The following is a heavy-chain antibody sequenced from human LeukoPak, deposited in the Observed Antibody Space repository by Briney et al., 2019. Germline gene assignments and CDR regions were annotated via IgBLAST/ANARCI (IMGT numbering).Heavy chain of an antibody. CDR1: GGTFSSYA. D-gene: IGHD6-19*01. CDR2: INAGNGNT. CDR3: ARDGARSGWYSMNGDY. J-gene: IGHJ4*02. Sequence: GSSVKVSCKASGGTFSSYAISWVRQAPGQRLEWMGWINAGNGNTKYSQKFQGRVTITRDTSASTAYMELSSLRSEDTAVYYCARDGARSGWYSMNGDYWGQGTLVTVSS. V-gene: IGHV1-3*01.